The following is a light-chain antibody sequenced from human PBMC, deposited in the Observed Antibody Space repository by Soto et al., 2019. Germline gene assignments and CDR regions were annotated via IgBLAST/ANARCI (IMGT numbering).Light chain of an antibody. CDR2: AAS. J-gene: IGKJ5*01. CDR3: QQYNNWLSIT. V-gene: IGKV1-39*01. Sequence: DIQMTQSPSSVSASVGDRVTINCRASQTLNTYLTWFQQKPGQAPKVLIYAASTLQSGVPSRFSGSGSGAEFTLTISSLQSEDFAVYYCQQYNNWLSITFGQGTRLEIK. CDR1: QTLNTY.